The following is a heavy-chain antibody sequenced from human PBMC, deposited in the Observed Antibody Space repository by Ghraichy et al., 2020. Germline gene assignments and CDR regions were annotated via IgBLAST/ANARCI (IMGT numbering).Heavy chain of an antibody. J-gene: IGHJ6*03. CDR3: ARHPFRHYSSRPSEYHYYMDV. Sequence: SETLSLTCTVSGGSISISSYYWGWIRQPPGKGLEWIGSIYYNGSTYYSPSLKSRVTISVDTSKKQFSLKLSSVTAADTAVYYCARHPFRHYSSRPSEYHYYMDVWGRGTPVTVSS. CDR1: GGSISISSYY. D-gene: IGHD6-13*01. V-gene: IGHV4-39*01. CDR2: IYYNGST.